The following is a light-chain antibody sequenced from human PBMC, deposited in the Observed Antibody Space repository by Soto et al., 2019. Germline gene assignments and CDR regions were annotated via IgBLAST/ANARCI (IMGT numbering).Light chain of an antibody. Sequence: EIVLAQSPGTLSLSPGERATLSCRASQSVGSSYLAWYQQKPGQAPRLLIYGAPSRATGIPDRFSGSGSGTDFTLTITRLEPEDFAVYYCQLYGRSITFGQGTRLEIK. CDR3: QLYGRSIT. V-gene: IGKV3-20*01. CDR1: QSVGSSY. J-gene: IGKJ5*01. CDR2: GAP.